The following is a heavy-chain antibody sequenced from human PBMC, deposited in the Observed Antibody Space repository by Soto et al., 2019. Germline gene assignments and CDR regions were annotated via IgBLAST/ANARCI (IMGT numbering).Heavy chain of an antibody. J-gene: IGHJ4*02. CDR2: ISGSGGST. CDR3: AKDYCSSTSCYLGLVDY. V-gene: IGHV3-23*01. Sequence: PGGSLRLSCAASGFTFSSYAMSWVRQAPGRGLEWVSAISGSGGSTYYADSVKGRFTISRDNSKNTLYLQMNSLRAEDTAVYYCAKDYCSSTSCYLGLVDYWGQGTLVTVSS. CDR1: GFTFSSYA. D-gene: IGHD2-2*01.